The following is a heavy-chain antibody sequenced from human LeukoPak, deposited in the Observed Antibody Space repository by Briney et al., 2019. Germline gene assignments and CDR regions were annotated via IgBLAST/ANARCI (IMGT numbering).Heavy chain of an antibody. CDR1: GFTFSSYW. V-gene: IGHV3-20*01. Sequence: GGSLRLSCAASGFTFSSYWMAWVRQAPGKGPEWVSGINWNGGSTGYADSVKGRFTISRDNAKNSLYLQMNSLRAEDTALYHCARGELELDYWGQGTLVTVSS. CDR2: INWNGGST. D-gene: IGHD1-1*01. J-gene: IGHJ4*02. CDR3: ARGELELDY.